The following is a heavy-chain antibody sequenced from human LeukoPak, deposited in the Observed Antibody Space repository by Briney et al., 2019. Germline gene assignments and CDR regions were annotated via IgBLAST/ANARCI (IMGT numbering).Heavy chain of an antibody. D-gene: IGHD3-22*01. V-gene: IGHV3-21*06. CDR3: ARDVTPAFENPSSNYFRFDAFGI. CDR1: GFDFSNYN. Sequence: GGSLRLSCTASGFDFSNYNMNWVRQAPGKGLEWVSSISSGSTYIYYADSMKGRFTIYRENAKNSVYLQINSLRAEDTAVYYCARDVTPAFENPSSNYFRFDAFGIWGQGTRVSVSS. J-gene: IGHJ3*02. CDR2: ISSGSTYI.